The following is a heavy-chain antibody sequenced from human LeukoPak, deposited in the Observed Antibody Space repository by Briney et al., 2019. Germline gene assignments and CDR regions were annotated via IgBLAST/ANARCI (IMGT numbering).Heavy chain of an antibody. V-gene: IGHV3-21*01. J-gene: IGHJ3*02. Sequence: GGSLRLSCAASGFTFSNYSMNWVRQAPEKGLEWVSSISSSSSYIFYADSVMGRFTISRDNAKNSLYLQMNSLRAEDTAVYYCARDPGIVVVIDDAFDIWGQGTMVTVSS. CDR3: ARDPGIVVVIDDAFDI. CDR1: GFTFSNYS. D-gene: IGHD3-22*01. CDR2: ISSSSSYI.